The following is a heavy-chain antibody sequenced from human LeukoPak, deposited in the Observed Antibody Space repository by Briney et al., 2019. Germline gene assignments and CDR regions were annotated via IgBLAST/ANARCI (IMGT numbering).Heavy chain of an antibody. Sequence: PSETLSLTCTVSGGSISSGSYYWSWIRQPAGKGLEWIGRIYTSGSTNYNPSLKSRVTISVDTSKYQFSLKLSSVTAADTAVYYCARDRADYVWGSYRSNNWFDPWGQGTLVTVSS. CDR2: IYTSGST. D-gene: IGHD3-16*02. V-gene: IGHV4-61*02. CDR1: GGSISSGSYY. J-gene: IGHJ5*02. CDR3: ARDRADYVWGSYRSNNWFDP.